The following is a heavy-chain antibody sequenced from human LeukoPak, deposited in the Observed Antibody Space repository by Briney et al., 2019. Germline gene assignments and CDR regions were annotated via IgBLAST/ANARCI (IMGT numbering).Heavy chain of an antibody. J-gene: IGHJ4*02. Sequence: VATVKVSCKASGYTFTGYYMYWVRQAPGQGLEWMGWINPKSGGTNYAQNFQGRVTMTRDTSISTAYMELSRLRSDDTAVYYCARGIAVRRGDYWGQGTLVTVSS. CDR3: ARGIAVRRGDY. V-gene: IGHV1-2*02. CDR2: INPKSGGT. CDR1: GYTFTGYY. D-gene: IGHD6-6*01.